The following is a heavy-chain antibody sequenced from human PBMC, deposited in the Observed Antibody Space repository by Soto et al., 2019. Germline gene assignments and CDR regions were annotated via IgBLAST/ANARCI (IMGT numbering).Heavy chain of an antibody. J-gene: IGHJ4*02. Sequence: QVQLQQWGAGLLKPSETLSLTCAVYGGSFSGYYWSWIRQPPGKGLEWIGEINHSGSTNYNPSLKSRVTISVDTSKNQCSLKLSYVTAADTAVYDCASLRQYSSSWSFDYWGQGTLVTVSS. CDR1: GGSFSGYY. D-gene: IGHD6-13*01. CDR2: INHSGST. V-gene: IGHV4-34*01. CDR3: ASLRQYSSSWSFDY.